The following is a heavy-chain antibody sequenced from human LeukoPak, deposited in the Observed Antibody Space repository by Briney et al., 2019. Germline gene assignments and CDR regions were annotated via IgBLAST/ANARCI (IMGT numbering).Heavy chain of an antibody. V-gene: IGHV3-48*01. J-gene: IGHJ5*02. CDR3: AKDLYGSGWYNYFDP. Sequence: AGGSLRLSCAASGFTFNTYTMNWVRQAPGKGLEWVSYISGSSGIIDYADSVRGRFTISRDNSKNTLYLQMNSLRTEDTAVYHCAKDLYGSGWYNYFDPWGQGALVTVSS. CDR1: GFTFNTYT. CDR2: ISGSSGII. D-gene: IGHD6-19*01.